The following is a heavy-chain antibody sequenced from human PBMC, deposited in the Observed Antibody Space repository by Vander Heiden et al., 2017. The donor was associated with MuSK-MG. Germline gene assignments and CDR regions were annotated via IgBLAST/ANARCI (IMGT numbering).Heavy chain of an antibody. Sequence: QVQLQQWGAGLLKPSETLSLPCAVYGGSFSGYYWSWIRQPPGKGLEWIGEINHSGSTNYNPSLKSRVTISVDTSKNQFSLKLSSVTAADTAVYYCARRRITIFGVVKQLDYWGQGTLVTVSS. CDR3: ARRRITIFGVVKQLDY. J-gene: IGHJ4*02. V-gene: IGHV4-34*01. D-gene: IGHD3-3*01. CDR2: INHSGST. CDR1: GGSFSGYY.